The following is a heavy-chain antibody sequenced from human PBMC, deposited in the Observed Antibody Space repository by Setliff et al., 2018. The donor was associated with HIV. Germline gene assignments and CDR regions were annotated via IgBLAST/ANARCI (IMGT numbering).Heavy chain of an antibody. J-gene: IGHJ4*02. CDR1: GFTVSKNY. V-gene: IGHV3-66*02. Sequence: GGSLRLSCAASGFTVSKNYMSWVRQAPGKGLEWVSVIFSGGTTNYADSVNGRFTISRDNSQNTLFLQMDNLRPEDTAVYFCASRGRAYFLDASGYFDSWGQGALVTVSS. CDR2: IFSGGTT. D-gene: IGHD3-22*01. CDR3: ASRGRAYFLDASGYFDS.